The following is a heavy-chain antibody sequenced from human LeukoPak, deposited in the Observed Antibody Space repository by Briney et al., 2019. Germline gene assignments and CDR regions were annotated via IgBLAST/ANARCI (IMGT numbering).Heavy chain of an antibody. J-gene: IGHJ4*02. V-gene: IGHV1-2*02. Sequence: ASVTVSCKASGYTFTGYYMHWVRQAPGQGLEWMGWINPNSGGTNYAQKFQGRVTMTRDTSISTAYMELSRLRSDDTAVYYCASDEGYGDYYYFDYWGQGTLVTVSS. CDR2: INPNSGGT. CDR1: GYTFTGYY. D-gene: IGHD4-17*01. CDR3: ASDEGYGDYYYFDY.